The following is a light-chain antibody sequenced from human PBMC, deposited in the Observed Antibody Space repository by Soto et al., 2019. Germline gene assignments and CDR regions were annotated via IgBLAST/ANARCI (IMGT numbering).Light chain of an antibody. V-gene: IGKV3-15*01. J-gene: IGKJ5*01. Sequence: EIVMTQSPATLSVSPGGRATLSCRASQSVSSNLGWYQQRPGQAPRLLIYGASTRATGIPARFSGSGSGTEFTLTISSLQSEDSAVYYCQQYNNWSSITFGQGTRLEIK. CDR1: QSVSSN. CDR2: GAS. CDR3: QQYNNWSSIT.